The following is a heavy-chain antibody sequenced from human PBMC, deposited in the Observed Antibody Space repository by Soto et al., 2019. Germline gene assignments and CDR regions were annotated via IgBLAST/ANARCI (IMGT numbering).Heavy chain of an antibody. V-gene: IGHV3-64D*06. Sequence: GGSLRLSCSASGFTFSDYAMHWVRQAPGKGLEYVSVIRSDGDRIYYGDSVKGRFTISRDNSKNTLYLQMNSLRPEDTAVYYCVKDHTALEYWGQGTLVTVSS. CDR2: IRSDGDRI. CDR1: GFTFSDYA. CDR3: VKDHTALEY. D-gene: IGHD2-21*02. J-gene: IGHJ4*02.